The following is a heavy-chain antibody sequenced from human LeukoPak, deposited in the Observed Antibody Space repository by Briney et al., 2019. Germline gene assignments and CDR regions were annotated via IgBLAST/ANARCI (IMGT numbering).Heavy chain of an antibody. CDR2: INPSGGST. CDR1: GYTFTSYY. CDR3: ARAEVVVVPAAHYGMDV. D-gene: IGHD2-2*01. V-gene: IGHV1-46*01. J-gene: IGHJ6*02. Sequence: ASVKVSCKASGYTFTSYYMHWVRQAPGQGLEWMGIINPSGGSTSYAQKFQGRVTMTRDTSTSTVYMELSSLRSEDTAVYYCARAEVVVVPAAHYGMDVWGQGTTVTVSS.